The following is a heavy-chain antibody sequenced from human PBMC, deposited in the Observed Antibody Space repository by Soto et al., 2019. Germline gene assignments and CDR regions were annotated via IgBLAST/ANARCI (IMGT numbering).Heavy chain of an antibody. CDR3: ARKGYYPSGRINLFDS. J-gene: IGHJ4*02. Sequence: SETLSLTCTVAGHSINSDDYWGWIRQPRGKGLEWIGIIYPGAGTYYNPSLKSRVTISIDTSKNQFSLRLTSVTAADTAMYYCARKGYYPSGRINLFDSWGQGTLVTVSS. D-gene: IGHD3-10*01. CDR2: IYPGAGT. V-gene: IGHV4-38-2*02. CDR1: GHSINSDDY.